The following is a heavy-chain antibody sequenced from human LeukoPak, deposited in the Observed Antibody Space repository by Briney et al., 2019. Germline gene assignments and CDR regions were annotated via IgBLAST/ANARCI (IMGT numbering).Heavy chain of an antibody. CDR1: GYTFTGYY. J-gene: IGHJ4*02. CDR2: INPNHGGT. D-gene: IGHD4-17*01. CDR3: AIVTTADAY. V-gene: IGHV1-2*02. Sequence: ASVKVSCKASGYTFTGYYIHWVRQAPGPGLEWMGWINPNHGGTNFAQNFQGRVTMTRDTSISTAYMELNRLTSDDTATYYCAIVTTADAYWGQGTLLTVSS.